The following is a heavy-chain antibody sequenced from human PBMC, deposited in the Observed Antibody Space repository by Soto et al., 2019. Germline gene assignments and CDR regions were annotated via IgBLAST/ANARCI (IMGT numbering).Heavy chain of an antibody. D-gene: IGHD6-13*01. CDR3: AREAQQLPYDY. CDR2: ISSSGSTI. V-gene: IGHV3-11*01. CDR1: GFTFSYYY. J-gene: IGHJ4*02. Sequence: GGSLRLSCAASGFTFSYYYMIWIRQAPGKGLEWVSYISSSGSTIYYADSVKGRFTISRDNAKNSLYLQMNSLRAEDTAVYYCAREAQQLPYDYWGQGTLVTVSS.